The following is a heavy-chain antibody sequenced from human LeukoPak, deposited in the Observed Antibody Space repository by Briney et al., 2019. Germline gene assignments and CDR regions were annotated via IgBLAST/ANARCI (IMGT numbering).Heavy chain of an antibody. V-gene: IGHV4-38-2*02. CDR3: ARVVPVDTAMVLFDY. D-gene: IGHD5-18*01. CDR1: GYSISSGYY. J-gene: IGHJ4*02. CDR2: IYHSGST. Sequence: SETLSLTCTVSGYSISSGYYWGWIRQPPGKGLEWIGSIYHSGSTYYNPPLRSRVTISVDTSKNQFSLKLSSVTAADTAVYYCARVVPVDTAMVLFDYWGQGTLVTVSS.